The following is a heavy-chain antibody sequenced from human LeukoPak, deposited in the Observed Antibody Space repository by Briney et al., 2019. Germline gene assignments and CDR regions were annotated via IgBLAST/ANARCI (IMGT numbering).Heavy chain of an antibody. J-gene: IGHJ6*03. CDR1: GFTFSSYA. CDR2: IQYDGSRK. D-gene: IGHD4-23*01. V-gene: IGHV3-30*02. Sequence: GGSLRLSCAASGFTFSSYAMHWVRQGPGKGLEWVTFIQYDGSRKYYADSVKGRFTISRDNSKNTLYLQMISLRAEDTAVYYCAKGSGNPRIYYMDVWGKGTTVTISS. CDR3: AKGSGNPRIYYMDV.